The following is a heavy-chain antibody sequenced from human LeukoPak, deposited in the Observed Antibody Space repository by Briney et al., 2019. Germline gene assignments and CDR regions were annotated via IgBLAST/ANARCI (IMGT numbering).Heavy chain of an antibody. CDR1: GFTFSDHY. Sequence: GGSLRLSCAASGFTFSDHYMSWIRQAPGKGLEWVSYTYNSDSNTYYADSVKGRFTMSRDIAKNSGYLQMNSLRVEDTAVYYCARGHYGLDVWGQGTTVTVSS. V-gene: IGHV3-11*01. CDR3: ARGHYGLDV. CDR2: TYNSDSNT. J-gene: IGHJ6*02.